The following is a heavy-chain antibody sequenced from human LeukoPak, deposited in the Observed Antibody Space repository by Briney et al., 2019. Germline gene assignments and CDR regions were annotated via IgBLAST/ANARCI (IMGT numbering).Heavy chain of an antibody. CDR2: ISSSGGST. D-gene: IGHD3-10*01. CDR1: GFTFSSYA. V-gene: IGHV3-23*01. CDR3: AKQPWFGELLSLDY. J-gene: IGHJ4*02. Sequence: GGSLRLSCAASGFTFSSYAMSWVRQAPGKGLEWVSAISSSGGSTYYADSVKGRFTISRDNSKNTPYLQMNSLRAEDTAVYYCAKQPWFGELLSLDYWGQGTLVTVSS.